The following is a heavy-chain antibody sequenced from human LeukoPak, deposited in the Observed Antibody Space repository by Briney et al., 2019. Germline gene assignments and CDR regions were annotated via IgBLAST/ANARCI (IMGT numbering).Heavy chain of an antibody. D-gene: IGHD3-3*01. J-gene: IGHJ6*03. Sequence: SVKVSCKASGGTFADYTISWMRQAPGQGLEWMGGIIPIYRTTNYAHKFQGRVTITTDESTSTAYMELSSLRSEDTAVYYCARGVRFLEWLPHYYMDVWGKGTTVTVSS. CDR2: IIPIYRTT. CDR3: ARGVRFLEWLPHYYMDV. CDR1: GGTFADYT. V-gene: IGHV1-69*05.